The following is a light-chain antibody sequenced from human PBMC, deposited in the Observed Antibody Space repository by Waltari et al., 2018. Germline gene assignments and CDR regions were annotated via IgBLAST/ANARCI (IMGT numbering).Light chain of an antibody. CDR3: QQYDSYSTT. J-gene: IGKJ4*01. CDR1: QSISVW. Sequence: DIQMTKSTPTLSASVGDRVTITCRARQSISVWLAWYQQKPGRAPKLLIFRASSLESGVPSRFSGSGSGTEFTLTISSLQPDDFATYYCQQYDSYSTTFGGGTKVEIK. CDR2: RAS. V-gene: IGKV1-5*03.